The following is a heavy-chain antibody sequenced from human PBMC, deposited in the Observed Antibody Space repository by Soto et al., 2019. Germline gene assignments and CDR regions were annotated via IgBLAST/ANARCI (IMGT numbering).Heavy chain of an antibody. Sequence: EVQLVESGGRLVQPGRSLRLSCVGAGLNFDDFAMHWVRQAPGKGLEWVSGITWNSRVLAYADSVKGRFTISRDNARNSLYLQMDSLRDEDTALYYCAKGRYDFWSPYYFDSWGQGTLVTVSS. CDR2: ITWNSRVL. CDR3: AKGRYDFWSPYYFDS. J-gene: IGHJ4*02. CDR1: GLNFDDFA. V-gene: IGHV3-9*01. D-gene: IGHD3-3*01.